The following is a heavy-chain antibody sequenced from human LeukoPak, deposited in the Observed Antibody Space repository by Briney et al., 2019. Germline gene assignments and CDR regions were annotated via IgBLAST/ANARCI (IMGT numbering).Heavy chain of an antibody. CDR1: GGPISRYY. Sequence: SETLSLTCSVSGGPISRYYWSCIRQPPGKGVEWIGYIYYLRYNNYSPSHKIRVTRVVATSQNQFPRKLSAVTAADTAVCYWARGGGYDFWSGFLDAFDIWGQGTMVTVSS. CDR2: IYYLRYN. CDR3: ARGGGYDFWSGFLDAFDI. D-gene: IGHD3-3*01. J-gene: IGHJ3*02. V-gene: IGHV4-59*01.